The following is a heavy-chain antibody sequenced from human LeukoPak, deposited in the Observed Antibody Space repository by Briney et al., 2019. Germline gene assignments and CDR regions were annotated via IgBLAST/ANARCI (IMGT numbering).Heavy chain of an antibody. V-gene: IGHV1-18*01. CDR2: ISAYNGNT. D-gene: IGHD3-3*01. J-gene: IGHJ4*02. Sequence: ASVKVSCKASGHTFTSYGISWVRQAPGQGLEWMGWISAYNGNTNYAQKLQGRVTMTTDTSTSTAYMELRSLRSDDTAVYYCARVPGWRFLEWLSQYYFDYWGQGTLVTVSS. CDR3: ARVPGWRFLEWLSQYYFDY. CDR1: GHTFTSYG.